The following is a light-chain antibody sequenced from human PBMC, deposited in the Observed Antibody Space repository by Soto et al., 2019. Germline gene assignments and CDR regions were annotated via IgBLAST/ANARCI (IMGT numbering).Light chain of an antibody. V-gene: IGLV1-51*01. CDR1: NSNIGNNY. CDR2: DNN. Sequence: QSVLTQPPSVSAAPGQKVTISCSGSNSNIGNNYVSWYQQLPGTAPKLLIYDNNGRPSGLPDRFSGSKSGTSATLGITGLQTGDEADYYCGTWDSSLSVVVFGGGTKLTVL. J-gene: IGLJ2*01. CDR3: GTWDSSLSVVV.